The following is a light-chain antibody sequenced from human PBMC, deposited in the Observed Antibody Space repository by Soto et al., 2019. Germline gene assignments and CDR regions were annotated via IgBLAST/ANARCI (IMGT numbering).Light chain of an antibody. V-gene: IGLV2-14*01. J-gene: IGLJ2*01. CDR3: SSYTSTSTLVV. CDR2: DVT. CDR1: SSDVGGYNY. Sequence: QSALTQPASVSGSPGQSITISCTGTSSDVGGYNYVSWYQQHPGKAPKLMIYDVTSRPSGVSKRFSGSKSDNMASLTISGLQAEDEADYDCSSYTSTSTLVVFGGGTKVTVL.